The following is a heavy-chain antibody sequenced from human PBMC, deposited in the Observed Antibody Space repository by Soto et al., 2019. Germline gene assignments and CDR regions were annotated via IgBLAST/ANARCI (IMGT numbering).Heavy chain of an antibody. Sequence: ASVKVSCKTSGGSFRSYAISWVRQDHGQGLEWMGGIVPIVDTSTYAQKFQGRVTITADESTSTAYMELSSLRSDDTAIYYCVRVVAITGYPDNWGQGNLVTVSS. CDR3: VRVVAITGYPDN. CDR1: GGSFRSYA. CDR2: IVPIVDTS. V-gene: IGHV1-69*13. J-gene: IGHJ4*02. D-gene: IGHD1-20*01.